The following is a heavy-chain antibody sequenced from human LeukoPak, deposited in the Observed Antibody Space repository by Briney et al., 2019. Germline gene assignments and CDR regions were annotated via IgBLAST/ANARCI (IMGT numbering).Heavy chain of an antibody. J-gene: IGHJ6*04. Sequence: ASVKVSCKASGGTFSSYAISWVRQAPGQGLEWMGGIIPIFGTANYAQKFQGRVTITADESTSTAYRELSSLRSEDTAVYYCASHTGDSFRRYYYYGMDVWGKGTTVTVSS. CDR3: ASHTGDSFRRYYYYGMDV. CDR2: IIPIFGTA. D-gene: IGHD7-27*01. V-gene: IGHV1-69*13. CDR1: GGTFSSYA.